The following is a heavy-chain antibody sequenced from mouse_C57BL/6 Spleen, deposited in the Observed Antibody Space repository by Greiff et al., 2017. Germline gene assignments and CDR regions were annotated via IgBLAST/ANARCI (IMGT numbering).Heavy chain of an antibody. CDR1: GYTFTSYW. CDR2: IDPSDSET. V-gene: IGHV1-52*01. CDR3: ARDGSYYCAMDD. D-gene: IGHD2-3*01. Sequence: QVQLQQPGAELVRPGSSVKLSCKASGYTFTSYWMHWVKQRPIQGLEWIGNIDPSDSETHYNQKFKDKATLTVDKSSSTAYMQLSSLTSEDSAVDYCARDGSYYCAMDDWGQGTSVTVSS. J-gene: IGHJ4*01.